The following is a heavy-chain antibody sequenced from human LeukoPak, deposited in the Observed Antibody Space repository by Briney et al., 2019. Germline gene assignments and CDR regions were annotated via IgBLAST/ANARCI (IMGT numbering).Heavy chain of an antibody. Sequence: PSETLSLTCAVYGGSFSGYYWSWIRQPPGKGLEWIGEINHSVSTNYNPSLKSRVTISVDTSKNQFSLKLSSVTAADTAVYYCARDRYGDYDLGGMDVWGQGTTVTVSS. CDR2: INHSVST. CDR3: ARDRYGDYDLGGMDV. CDR1: GGSFSGYY. V-gene: IGHV4-34*01. D-gene: IGHD4-17*01. J-gene: IGHJ6*02.